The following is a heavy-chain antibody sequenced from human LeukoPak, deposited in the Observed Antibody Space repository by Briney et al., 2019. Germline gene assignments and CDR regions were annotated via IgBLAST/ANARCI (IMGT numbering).Heavy chain of an antibody. V-gene: IGHV5-10-1*01. Sequence: SWVRQPPGKGLEWMGRIDPSDSYTNYSPSFQGHVTISADKSISTAYLQWSSLKASASAIYSCASLRGTHYFDYGGGEPVVPVSS. CDR2: IDPSDSYT. D-gene: IGHD3-10*01. CDR3: ASLRGTHYFDY. J-gene: IGHJ4*02.